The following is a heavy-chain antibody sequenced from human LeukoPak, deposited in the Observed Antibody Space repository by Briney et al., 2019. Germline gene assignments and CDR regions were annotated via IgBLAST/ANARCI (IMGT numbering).Heavy chain of an antibody. CDR2: IHYNGSP. CDR1: GASLISYY. Sequence: SETLSLTCTVSGASLISYYWNWIRQPPGKGLEWIGYIHYNGSPNYNPSLKSRVTTSQDTSKNQFSLKLTSVTAADTAVYYCARDSRSYERSGYYHFDYWGQGSLVTVSS. V-gene: IGHV4-59*01. D-gene: IGHD3-22*01. J-gene: IGHJ4*02. CDR3: ARDSRSYERSGYYHFDY.